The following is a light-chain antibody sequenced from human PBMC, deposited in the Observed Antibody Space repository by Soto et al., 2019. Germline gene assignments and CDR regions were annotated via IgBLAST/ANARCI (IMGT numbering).Light chain of an antibody. J-gene: IGKJ4*02. CDR2: GAS. CDR3: QQYGSSPLT. V-gene: IGKV3-20*01. CDR1: QSVSSSF. Sequence: EIVLTQSPGTLSLSPGERATLSCRASQSVSSSFLAWYQQQPGPAPRLLIYGASSRATGIPDRFSGSGSGTDFTLTISRLEPEDVAVYYCQQYGSSPLTFGGGTKVEIK.